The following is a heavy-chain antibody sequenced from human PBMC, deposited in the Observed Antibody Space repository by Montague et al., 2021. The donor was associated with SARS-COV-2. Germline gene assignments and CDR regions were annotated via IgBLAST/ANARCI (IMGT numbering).Heavy chain of an antibody. CDR1: GDSITNHY. J-gene: IGHJ4*02. V-gene: IGHV4-4*07. CDR2: MHFTGKT. D-gene: IGHD3-10*01. Sequence: SETLSLTCSVSGDSITNHYWSWIRQPAGKGLEWIGRMHFTGKTNFSPFFSSRLTMSADTSKNQFSLKLTSVTAADTAIYFCARDRFDFGAGRQGTIDFWGQENLVTVS. CDR3: ARDRFDFGAGRQGTIDF.